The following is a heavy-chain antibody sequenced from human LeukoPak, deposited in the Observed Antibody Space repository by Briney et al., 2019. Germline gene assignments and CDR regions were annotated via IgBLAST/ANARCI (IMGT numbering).Heavy chain of an antibody. V-gene: IGHV1-18*01. D-gene: IGHD6-6*01. Sequence: ASVKVSCKASGYTFTSYGISWVRQAPGQGLEWMGWISAYNGNTNYAQKLQGRVTMTTDTSISTAYMDLSSLISNDTAVYYCARDVAARAFDYWGQGTLVTVSS. J-gene: IGHJ4*02. CDR2: ISAYNGNT. CDR1: GYTFTSYG. CDR3: ARDVAARAFDY.